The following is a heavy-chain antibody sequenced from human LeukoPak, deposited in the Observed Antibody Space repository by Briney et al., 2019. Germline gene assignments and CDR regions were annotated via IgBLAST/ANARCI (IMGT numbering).Heavy chain of an antibody. CDR3: ARGRRGAVAGGFRYFDY. V-gene: IGHV4-34*01. CDR2: INHSGST. D-gene: IGHD6-19*01. J-gene: IGHJ4*02. CDR1: GGSISSYY. Sequence: SETLSLTCTVSGGSISSYYWSWIRQPPGKGLEWIGEINHSGSTNYNPSLKSRVTISVDTSKNQFSLKLSSVTAADTAVYYCARGRRGAVAGGFRYFDYWGQGTLVTVSS.